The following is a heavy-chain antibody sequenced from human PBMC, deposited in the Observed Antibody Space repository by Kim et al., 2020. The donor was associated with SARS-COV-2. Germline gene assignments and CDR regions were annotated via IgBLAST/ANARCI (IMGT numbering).Heavy chain of an antibody. V-gene: IGHV3-23*01. J-gene: IGHJ1*01. D-gene: IGHD3-10*01. Sequence: GGSLRLSCTGSGLTFSNYDMSWVRQAPGKGLEWVSGISGSGDSTYYTDSVKGRFTISRDNSKSTMYLQMNSLRGEDTALYYCAKWERTLGSGSYYRTEYLHPWGQGTLVSVSS. CDR3: AKWERTLGSGSYYRTEYLHP. CDR2: ISGSGDST. CDR1: GLTFSNYD.